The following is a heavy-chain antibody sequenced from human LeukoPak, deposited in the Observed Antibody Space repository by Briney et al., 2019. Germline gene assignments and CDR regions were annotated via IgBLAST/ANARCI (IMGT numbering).Heavy chain of an antibody. CDR2: IYYSGST. CDR3: ARQITIFGVVPRFDP. CDR1: GGSISSSSYY. Sequence: PSETLSLTCTLAGGSISSSSYYWGWIRQPPGKGLEGIGSIYYSGSTYYNSSLKSRVTISLDTYKNQFSLKLSSVTAAATAVYYCARQITIFGVVPRFDPWGQGTLVTVSS. V-gene: IGHV4-39*01. D-gene: IGHD3-3*01. J-gene: IGHJ5*02.